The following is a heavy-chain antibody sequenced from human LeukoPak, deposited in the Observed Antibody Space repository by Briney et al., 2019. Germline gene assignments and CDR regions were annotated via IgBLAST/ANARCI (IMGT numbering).Heavy chain of an antibody. CDR3: ATRLTNRRKEQWLSLPDI. V-gene: IGHV1-24*01. CDR2: FDPEDGET. Sequence: GASVKLSCKVSGYTLTELSMHWVREAPGKGLEWMGGFDPEDGETIYAQKFQGRVTMTEDTSTDTAYMELSSLRSEDTAVYYCATRLTNRRKEQWLSLPDIWGQGTMVTVSS. D-gene: IGHD6-19*01. J-gene: IGHJ3*02. CDR1: GYTLTELS.